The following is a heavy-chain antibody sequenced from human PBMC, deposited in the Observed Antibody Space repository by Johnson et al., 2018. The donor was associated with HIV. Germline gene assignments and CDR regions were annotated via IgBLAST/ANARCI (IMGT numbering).Heavy chain of an antibody. D-gene: IGHD3-3*01. J-gene: IGHJ3*02. Sequence: QVRLVASGGGLVKPGGSLRLSCAASGFTFSNAWMSWVRQAPGKGLEWVAFVSYDGTNEFYADSVKGRFTISRDNSKNTLYLQMNSLRAEDTAVYYCARGDFWSGYPDAFDIWGQGTMVTVSS. CDR1: GFTFSNAW. V-gene: IGHV3-30*03. CDR2: VSYDGTNE. CDR3: ARGDFWSGYPDAFDI.